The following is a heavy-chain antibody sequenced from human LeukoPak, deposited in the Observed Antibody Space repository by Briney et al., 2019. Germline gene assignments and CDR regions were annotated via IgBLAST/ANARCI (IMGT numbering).Heavy chain of an antibody. D-gene: IGHD3-22*01. V-gene: IGHV3-30*18. J-gene: IGHJ4*02. CDR3: AKAGAMILQHYFDY. Sequence: GGSLRLSCAASGFTFSSYGMHWVRQAPGKGLEWVAVISYDGSNKYYADSVKGRFTISRDNSKNTLYLQMNSLRAEDTAVYYCAKAGAMILQHYFDYWGQGTLVTVSS. CDR1: GFTFSSYG. CDR2: ISYDGSNK.